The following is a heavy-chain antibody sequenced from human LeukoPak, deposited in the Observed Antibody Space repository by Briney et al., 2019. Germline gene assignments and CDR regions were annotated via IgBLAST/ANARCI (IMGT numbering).Heavy chain of an antibody. D-gene: IGHD3-10*01. CDR2: IYTSGST. Sequence: SETLSLTCAVSGASISGSGYYWGWIRQPPGKGLEGIVRIYTSGSTNYNPSLKSRVTTSVDTSKNQYSMKLSSVTAADTAVYYCAREGYYYGSGSMSYMDVWGKGTTVTISS. V-gene: IGHV4-39*07. J-gene: IGHJ6*03. CDR1: GASISGSGYY. CDR3: AREGYYYGSGSMSYMDV.